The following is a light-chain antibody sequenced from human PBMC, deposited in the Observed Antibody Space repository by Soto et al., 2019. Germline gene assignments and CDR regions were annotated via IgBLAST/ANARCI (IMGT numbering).Light chain of an antibody. J-gene: IGKJ1*01. CDR1: QSVSSN. V-gene: IGKV3-15*01. Sequence: EIVMTQSPATLSVSPGERVTLSCRASQSVSSNLAWYQLKPGQAPRLLIYRASTRASGIPDRFSGSGSETEFTLTISSLQSEDFALYYCQQYNNRPPWTFGQGTKVEIK. CDR2: RAS. CDR3: QQYNNRPPWT.